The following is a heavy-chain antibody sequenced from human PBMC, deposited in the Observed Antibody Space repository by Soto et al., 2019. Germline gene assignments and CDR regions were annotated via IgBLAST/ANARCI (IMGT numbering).Heavy chain of an antibody. CDR2: VSPPFRTS. D-gene: IGHD3-10*01. J-gene: IGHJ6*02. V-gene: IGHV1-69*01. CDR3: ARGRYYGSRSYSPYGMDV. CDR1: GVSFNKNG. Sequence: QVQLVQSGAEVKKPGYSEKVSCETSGVSFNKNGIGWVRQAPGHGLEWMGGVSPPFRTSNYARKFQGRISITADASTGTVNMELSSLTSEDTAQYYCARGRYYGSRSYSPYGMDVWGQGTTVTVSS.